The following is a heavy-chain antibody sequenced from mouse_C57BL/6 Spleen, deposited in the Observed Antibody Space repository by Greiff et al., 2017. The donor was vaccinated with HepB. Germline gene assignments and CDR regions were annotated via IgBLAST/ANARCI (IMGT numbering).Heavy chain of an antibody. V-gene: IGHV5-4*01. CDR3: VRGYDYDGWYFDV. CDR1: GFTFSSYA. Sequence: DVLLVESGGGLVKPGGSLKLSCAASGFTFSSYAMSWVRQTPEKRLEWVATISDGGSYTYYPDNVKGRFTISRDNAKNNLYLQMGHLKSEDTAMYYFVRGYDYDGWYFDVGRTGTTVTVSS. D-gene: IGHD2-4*01. J-gene: IGHJ1*03. CDR2: ISDGGSYT.